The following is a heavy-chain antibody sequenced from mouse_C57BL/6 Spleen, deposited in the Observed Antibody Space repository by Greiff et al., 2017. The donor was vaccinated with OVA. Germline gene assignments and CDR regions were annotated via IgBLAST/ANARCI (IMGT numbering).Heavy chain of an antibody. J-gene: IGHJ2*01. CDR2: IDPSDSYT. Sequence: QVQLKQPGAELVMPGASVKLSCKASGYTFTSYWMHWVKQRPGQGLEWIGEIDPSDSYTNYNQKFKGKSTLTVDKSSSTAYMQLSSLTSEDSAVYYCARNGWLDYWGQGTTLTVSS. D-gene: IGHD2-3*01. CDR1: GYTFTSYW. V-gene: IGHV1-69*01. CDR3: ARNGWLDY.